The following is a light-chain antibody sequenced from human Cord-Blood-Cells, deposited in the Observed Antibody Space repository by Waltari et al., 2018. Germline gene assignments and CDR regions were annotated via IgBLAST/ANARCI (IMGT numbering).Light chain of an antibody. CDR1: SSTIGRNY. V-gene: IGLV1-47*01. CDR2: RNN. CDR3: AAWDDSLSGWV. J-gene: IGLJ3*02. Sequence: QSVLTQPPSASGTPGQRVTISCSGCSSTIGRNYVYWYQQLPGTAPKLLIYRNNQRPSGVPDRFSGSKSGTSASLAISGLRSEDEADYYCAAWDDSLSGWVFGGGTKLTVL.